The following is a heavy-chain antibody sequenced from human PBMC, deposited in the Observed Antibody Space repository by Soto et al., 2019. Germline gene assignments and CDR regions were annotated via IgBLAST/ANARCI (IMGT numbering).Heavy chain of an antibody. CDR1: GGSISSYY. Sequence: SETLSLTCTVSGGSISSYYWSWIRQPAGKGLEWIGRIYTSGSTNYNPSLKSRVTMSVDTSKNQFSLKLSSVTAADTAVYYCAREVATTVRNWFDPWGQGTLVTVSS. V-gene: IGHV4-4*07. J-gene: IGHJ5*02. CDR3: AREVATTVRNWFDP. D-gene: IGHD4-4*01. CDR2: IYTSGST.